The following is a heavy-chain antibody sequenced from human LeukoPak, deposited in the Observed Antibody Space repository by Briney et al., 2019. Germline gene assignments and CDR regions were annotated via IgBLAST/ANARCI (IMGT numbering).Heavy chain of an antibody. CDR1: GFTFSSYW. D-gene: IGHD1-26*01. CDR2: INTDGSRT. J-gene: IGHJ4*02. CDR3: ARVVVGATYYFDY. Sequence: GGSLRLSCAASGFTFSSYWMHWVRQAPGKGLVWVSRINTDGSRTSYADSVKGRFTISRDNAKNTLYLQMNSLRAEDTAVYYCARVVVGATYYFDYWGQGTLVTVSS. V-gene: IGHV3-74*01.